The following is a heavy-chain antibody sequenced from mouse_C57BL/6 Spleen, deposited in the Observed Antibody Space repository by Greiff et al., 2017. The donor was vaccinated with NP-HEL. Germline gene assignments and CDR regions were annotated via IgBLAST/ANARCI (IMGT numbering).Heavy chain of an antibody. CDR3: ARSLYYYAYFDY. V-gene: IGHV1-18*01. CDR2: INPNNGGT. J-gene: IGHJ2*01. CDR1: GYTFTDYN. Sequence: EVQLQQSGPELVKPGASVKIPCKASGYTFTDYNMDWVKQSHGKSLEWIGDINPNNGGTIYNQKFKGKATLTVDKSSSTAYMELSSLTSEDTAVYYCARSLYYYAYFDYWGQGTTLTVSS. D-gene: IGHD2-4*01.